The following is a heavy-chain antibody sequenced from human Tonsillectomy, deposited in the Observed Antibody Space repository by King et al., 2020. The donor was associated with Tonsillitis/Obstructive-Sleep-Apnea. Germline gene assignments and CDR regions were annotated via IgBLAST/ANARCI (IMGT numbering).Heavy chain of an antibody. CDR2: ISNDGSHN. J-gene: IGHJ6*03. D-gene: IGHD2-2*02. CDR3: AKDGWEDIVVVPAAIRDYYYYFMDV. Sequence: VQLVESGGGVVQPGGSLRLSCEASGFTFSRSGIHWVRPAPGKGLEWVAVISNDGSHNYYADSVKGRFTISRDNSKNTLYLQMNRLRAEDTAVYYCAKDGWEDIVVVPAAIRDYYYYFMDVWGKGTTVTVSS. CDR1: GFTFSRSG. V-gene: IGHV3-30*18.